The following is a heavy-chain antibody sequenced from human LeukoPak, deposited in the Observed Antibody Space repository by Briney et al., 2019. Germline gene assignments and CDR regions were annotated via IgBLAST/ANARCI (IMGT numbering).Heavy chain of an antibody. CDR3: ARENVGFGSWFDS. D-gene: IGHD3-10*01. CDR2: ISSSSSNI. V-gene: IGHV3-21*04. Sequence: GGSLRLSCAASGFTFSSYSMNWVRQAPGKGLEWVSSISSSSSNIYYADSVKGRFTVSRDNSKDTVYLQMDDLRPEDTAVYYCARENVGFGSWFDSWGQGTLVAVSS. CDR1: GFTFSSYS. J-gene: IGHJ5*01.